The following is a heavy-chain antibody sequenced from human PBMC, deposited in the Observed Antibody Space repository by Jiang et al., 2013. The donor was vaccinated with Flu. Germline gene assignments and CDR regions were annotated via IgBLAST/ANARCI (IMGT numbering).Heavy chain of an antibody. CDR2: IKSRTAGGTT. CDR3: STRGSEPFQH. CDR1: GFTFSDAG. V-gene: IGHV3-15*07. J-gene: IGHJ1*01. Sequence: VQLVESGGGLVEPGGSLRLSCAASGFTFSDAGMHWVRQAPGKGLEWVGHIKSRTAGGTTDYAPPVKGRFTLSRDDSKDALYLQMNSLKTEDTAVYYCSTRGSEPFQHWGQGTLVSVSS. D-gene: IGHD2-15*01.